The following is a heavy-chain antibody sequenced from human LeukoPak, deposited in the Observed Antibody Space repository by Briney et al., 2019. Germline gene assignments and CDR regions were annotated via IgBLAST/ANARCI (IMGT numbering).Heavy chain of an antibody. V-gene: IGHV1-69*04. CDR1: GGTFSSYA. CDR2: IIPILGIA. Sequence: SVKVSCKASGGTFSSYAIIWVRQAPGQGLEWMGRIIPILGIANYAQKFQGRVTITADKSTSTAYMELSSLRSEDTAVYYCARAHYATVTNPYFDYYYGMDVWGQGTTVTVSS. D-gene: IGHD4-17*01. CDR3: ARAHYATVTNPYFDYYYGMDV. J-gene: IGHJ6*02.